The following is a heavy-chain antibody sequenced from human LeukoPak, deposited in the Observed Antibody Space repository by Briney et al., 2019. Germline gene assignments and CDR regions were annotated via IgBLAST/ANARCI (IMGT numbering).Heavy chain of an antibody. V-gene: IGHV3-48*03. CDR1: GFTFSSYE. CDR2: ISSSGSTI. CDR3: VRGGSGSYSPFDY. D-gene: IGHD1-26*01. J-gene: IGHJ4*02. Sequence: GGSLRLSCAASGFTFSSYEMNWVRQAPGKGLEWVSYISSSGSTIYYADSVKGRFTISRDNAENTLYLQVNSLRDEDTAVYYCVRGGSGSYSPFDYWGQGTLVTVSS.